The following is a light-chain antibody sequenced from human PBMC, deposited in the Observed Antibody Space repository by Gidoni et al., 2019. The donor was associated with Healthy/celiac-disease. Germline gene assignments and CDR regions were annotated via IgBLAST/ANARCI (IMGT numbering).Light chain of an antibody. J-gene: IGKJ1*01. CDR2: AAS. V-gene: IGKV1-8*01. CDR3: QQYSSYPPT. Sequence: AIRMTQSPSSFSASTGDRVTITCRASQGISSYLAWYQQKPGKAPKLLIYAASTLQSGVPSRFSGSGSGTDFTLTISCLQSADFATYYCQQYSSYPPTFXQXTKVEIK. CDR1: QGISSY.